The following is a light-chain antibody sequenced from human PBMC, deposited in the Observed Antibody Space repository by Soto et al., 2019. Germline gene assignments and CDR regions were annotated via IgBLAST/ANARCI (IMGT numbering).Light chain of an antibody. CDR3: QQYGSSGT. CDR1: QSVSNSY. V-gene: IGKV3-20*01. CDR2: GAS. Sequence: DIVLTQYPGTLSLSPGERATLSCRASQSVSNSYLAWYQQKPGQAPRLLIYGASSRATGIPDRFSGSGSGTDFTLTISRLEPEDFAVYYCQQYGSSGTFGQGTKVDIK. J-gene: IGKJ1*01.